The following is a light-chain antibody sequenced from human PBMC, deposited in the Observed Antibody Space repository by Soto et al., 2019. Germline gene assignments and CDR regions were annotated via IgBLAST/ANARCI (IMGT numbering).Light chain of an antibody. CDR2: DAS. V-gene: IGKV1-33*01. Sequence: DIQMTQSPSSLSASVGDRVTITCQASQDISNYLNWYQHKPGKAPKLLIYDASNLETGVPSRFSGSGSGTDFTFTISSLQPEDFATYYCQQYDSRLTFGGGTKVEIK. CDR1: QDISNY. CDR3: QQYDSRLT. J-gene: IGKJ4*01.